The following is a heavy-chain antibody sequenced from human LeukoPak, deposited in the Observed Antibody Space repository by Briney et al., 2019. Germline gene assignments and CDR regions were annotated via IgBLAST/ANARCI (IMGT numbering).Heavy chain of an antibody. D-gene: IGHD6-19*01. Sequence: ASVKVSCRASGYTFTGYYMHWVRQAPGQGLEWMGWINPNSGGTNYAQKFQGRVTMTRDTSISTAYMELSRLRSDDTAVYYCAREVGYSSGWYGYNWFDPWGQGTLVTVSS. CDR3: AREVGYSSGWYGYNWFDP. CDR2: INPNSGGT. J-gene: IGHJ5*02. CDR1: GYTFTGYY. V-gene: IGHV1-2*02.